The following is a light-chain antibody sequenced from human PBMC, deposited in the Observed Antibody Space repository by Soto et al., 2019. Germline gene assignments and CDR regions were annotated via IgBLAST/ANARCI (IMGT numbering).Light chain of an antibody. CDR2: RTS. CDR3: QQYYSTPQT. Sequence: EIVLTQSPGTLSLSPGERATLSCRASQSVSSSYLAWYQQKPGQAPRLLIYRTSNRATGIPDRFSGSGSGTDFTLTISRLEPEDFAVYWCQQYYSTPQTSGQGTKVEIK. V-gene: IGKV3-20*01. J-gene: IGKJ1*01. CDR1: QSVSSSY.